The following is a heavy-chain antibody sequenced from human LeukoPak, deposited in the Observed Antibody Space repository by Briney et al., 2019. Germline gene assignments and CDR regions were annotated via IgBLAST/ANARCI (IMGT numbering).Heavy chain of an antibody. D-gene: IGHD6-6*01. CDR3: ARERMYSSSSYYYYYYYMDV. CDR2: INHSGST. CDR1: GGSFSGYY. V-gene: IGHV4-34*01. J-gene: IGHJ6*03. Sequence: SETLSLTCAVYGGSFSGYYWSWLRQPPGKGLEWMGEINHSGSTNYNPSLKSRATLSVDSSKNQFSLKLSSVTAADTAVYYCARERMYSSSSYYYYYYYMDVWGKGTTVTVSS.